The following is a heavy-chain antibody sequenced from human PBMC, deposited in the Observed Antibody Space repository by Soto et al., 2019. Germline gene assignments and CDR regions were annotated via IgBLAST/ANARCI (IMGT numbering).Heavy chain of an antibody. V-gene: IGHV4-30-2*01. CDR2: IYHSGST. D-gene: IGHD6-19*01. Sequence: SETLYLTCAVSCGSISSVGNSWSWIRQPPGKGLEWIGYIYHSGSTYYNPSLKSRVTISVDRSKNQFSLELSSVTAADTAVYYCARAGGLGAVAVDYWGQGTLVTVSS. J-gene: IGHJ4*02. CDR1: CGSISSVGNS. CDR3: ARAGGLGAVAVDY.